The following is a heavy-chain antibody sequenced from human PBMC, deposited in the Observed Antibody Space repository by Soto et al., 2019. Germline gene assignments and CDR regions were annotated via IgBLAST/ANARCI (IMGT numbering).Heavy chain of an antibody. CDR1: GFTVSSNY. J-gene: IGHJ3*02. V-gene: IGHV3-53*01. D-gene: IGHD3-16*01. CDR3: ARDMMTWGHAFDI. Sequence: GGSLRLSCAASGFTVSSNYMSWVRQAPGKGLEWVSVIYSGGSTYYADSVKGRFTISRDNSKNTLYLQMNSLRAEDTAVYYCARDMMTWGHAFDIWGQGTMVTVSS. CDR2: IYSGGST.